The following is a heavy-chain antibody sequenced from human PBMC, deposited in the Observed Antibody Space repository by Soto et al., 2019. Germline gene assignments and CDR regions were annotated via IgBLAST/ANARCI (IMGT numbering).Heavy chain of an antibody. V-gene: IGHV1-18*01. CDR3: AGDLPTMDV. CDR2: LRAYDGNT. Sequence: QVQLVQSGAEVKKPGASVKVSCKASGYTFTSYGISWVRQAPGQGLEWMGWLRAYDGNTNYAQKLQGRVTMTTDTSTSTAYMEVRSLRADDTAVYYWAGDLPTMDVWGQGTTVTVSS. J-gene: IGHJ6*02. CDR1: GYTFTSYG.